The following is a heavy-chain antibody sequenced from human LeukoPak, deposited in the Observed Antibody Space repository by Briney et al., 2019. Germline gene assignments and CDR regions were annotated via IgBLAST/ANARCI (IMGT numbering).Heavy chain of an antibody. D-gene: IGHD2-8*02. CDR2: ITYSGSSS. CDR1: GFTFSSYA. V-gene: IGHV3-23*01. Sequence: GGSLRLSCAASGFTFSSYAMTWVRQAPGKGLEWVSTITYSGSSSYYVDSVKGRFTISRDNSKNTLYLQMGSLRAEDTAIYYCGKDSRTGGPRAFDSWGQGTLVTVSS. J-gene: IGHJ4*02. CDR3: GKDSRTGGPRAFDS.